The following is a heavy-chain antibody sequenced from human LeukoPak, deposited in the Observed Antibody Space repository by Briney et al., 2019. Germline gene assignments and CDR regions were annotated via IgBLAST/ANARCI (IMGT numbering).Heavy chain of an antibody. CDR2: ISSDGSIT. Sequence: PGGSLRLSCAASGFTFGTYWMHWVRQAPGKGLVWVSRISSDGSITGYADSVKGRFTISRDNAKNTLYLQMNSLRAEDTAVYYCARHLNYYLDYWGEGTLVTVSS. J-gene: IGHJ4*02. CDR3: ARHLNYYLDY. CDR1: GFTFGTYW. D-gene: IGHD3-10*01. V-gene: IGHV3-74*01.